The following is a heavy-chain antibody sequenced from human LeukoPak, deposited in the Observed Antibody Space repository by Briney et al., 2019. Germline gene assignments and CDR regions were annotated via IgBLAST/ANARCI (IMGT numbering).Heavy chain of an antibody. CDR2: IYSSGST. V-gene: IGHV3-53*01. CDR1: GFTVSSNY. J-gene: IGHJ4*02. Sequence: PGGSLRLSCAASGFTVSSNYMSWVRQAPGKGLEWVSAIYSSGSTYYAASVKGRFTISRDNSKNTLYLQMNSLRAEDTAVYYCARDLRVVITGSFDSWGQGTLVTVSS. D-gene: IGHD3-22*01. CDR3: ARDLRVVITGSFDS.